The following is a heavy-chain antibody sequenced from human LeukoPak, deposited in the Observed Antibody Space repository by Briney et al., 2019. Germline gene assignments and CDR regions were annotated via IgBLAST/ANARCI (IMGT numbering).Heavy chain of an antibody. Sequence: ASVKVSCKASGYTFTSHGISWVRQAPGQGLEWMGWMNPNSGNTGYAQKFQGRVTITADESTSTAYTELSSLRSEDTAVYYCANSKYQLLNWFDPWGQGTLVTVSS. CDR2: MNPNSGNT. CDR1: GYTFTSHG. D-gene: IGHD2-2*01. V-gene: IGHV1-8*03. J-gene: IGHJ5*02. CDR3: ANSKYQLLNWFDP.